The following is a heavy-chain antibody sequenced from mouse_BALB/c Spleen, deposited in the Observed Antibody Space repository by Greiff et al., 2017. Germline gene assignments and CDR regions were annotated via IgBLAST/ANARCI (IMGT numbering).Heavy chain of an antibody. CDR3: ARGRPMDY. J-gene: IGHJ4*01. V-gene: IGHV5-6-5*01. Sequence: EVQVVESGGGLVKPGGSLKLSCAASGFTFSSYAMSWVRQTPEKRLEWVASISSGGSTYYPDSVKGRFTISRDNARNILYLQMSSLRSEDTAMYYCARGRPMDYWGQGTSVTVSS. CDR2: ISSGGST. CDR1: GFTFSSYA.